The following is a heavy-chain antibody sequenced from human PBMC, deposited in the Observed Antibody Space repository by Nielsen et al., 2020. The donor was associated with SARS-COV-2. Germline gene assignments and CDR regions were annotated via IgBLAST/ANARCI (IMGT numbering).Heavy chain of an antibody. CDR1: GFTFGDYA. CDR2: IRSKAYGGTT. CDR3: TRDIGGDSGLLI. Sequence: SLKISCTASGFTFGDYAMSWVRQAPGKGLEWVGFIRSKAYGGTTEYAASVKGRFTISRDDSKSIAYLQMNSLKTEDTAVYYCTRDIGGDSGLLIWGQGTLVTVSS. J-gene: IGHJ4*02. V-gene: IGHV3-49*04. D-gene: IGHD4-17*01.